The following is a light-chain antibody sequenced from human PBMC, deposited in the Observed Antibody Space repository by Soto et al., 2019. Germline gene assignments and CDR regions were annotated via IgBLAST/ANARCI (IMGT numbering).Light chain of an antibody. CDR2: DTS. CDR3: QHRTNWPRT. J-gene: IGKJ2*01. CDR1: QSVGTF. V-gene: IGKV3-11*01. Sequence: EVVFTQSPVTLSLSPGERATLSCRASQSVGTFLAWYQQKPGQAPRLIIYDTSNRATGIPARFSGTGSGTDFALTSSSVEPEDFAVYFCQHRTNWPRTFGQGTKLDIK.